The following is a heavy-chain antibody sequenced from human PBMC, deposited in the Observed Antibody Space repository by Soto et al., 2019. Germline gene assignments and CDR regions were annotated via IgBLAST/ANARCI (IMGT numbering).Heavy chain of an antibody. CDR1: GFTFSSYA. CDR2: IAYDGRNK. CDR3: ASELERVFDY. Sequence: ESGGGVVQPGRSLRLSCAASGFTFSSYAMHWVRQAPGKGLEWVAVIAYDGRNKDYADSVKGRFSISRDNSNNTLYLQMNSLRIEDTAVYYNASELERVFDYWGQGTLVTVSS. J-gene: IGHJ4*02. D-gene: IGHD1-1*01. V-gene: IGHV3-30*04.